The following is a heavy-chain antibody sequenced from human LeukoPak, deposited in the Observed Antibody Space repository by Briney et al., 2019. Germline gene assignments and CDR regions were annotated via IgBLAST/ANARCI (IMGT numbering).Heavy chain of an antibody. CDR2: IYSSGST. Sequence: PSETLSLTCTVSRGSISSYYWSWIRQPAGKGLEWIGRIYSSGSTNYNPSLKSRVTMSVDTSKNQFSLKLRSVTAADTAVYYCAREVRSSGYSLDYWGQGTLVTVSS. CDR1: RGSISSYY. V-gene: IGHV4-4*07. J-gene: IGHJ4*02. CDR3: AREVRSSGYSLDY. D-gene: IGHD3-22*01.